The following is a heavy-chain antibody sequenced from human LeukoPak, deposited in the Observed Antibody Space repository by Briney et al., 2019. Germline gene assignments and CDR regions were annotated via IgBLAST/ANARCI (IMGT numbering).Heavy chain of an antibody. CDR1: GGSISSSSYY. CDR3: ARGYSSSSYYFEY. V-gene: IGHV4-39*07. Sequence: SETLSLTCTVSGGSISSSSYYWGWLRQPPGKGLEWIGSIYYSGSTYYNPSLKSRVTLSVDTSKNQFSLKLSSVTAADTALYYCARGYSSSSYYFEYWGQGILVTVSS. J-gene: IGHJ4*02. CDR2: IYYSGST. D-gene: IGHD6-6*01.